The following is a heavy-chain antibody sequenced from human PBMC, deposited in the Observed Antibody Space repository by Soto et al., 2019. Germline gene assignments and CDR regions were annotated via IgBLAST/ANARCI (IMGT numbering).Heavy chain of an antibody. CDR1: VGTFSSYA. D-gene: IGHD3-3*01. Sequence: QVQLVQSGAEVKKPVSSVKVSCKASVGTFSSYAVSWVRQAPGQGLEWMGGIIPIFGTANYPQKSQGRVTITADESTTTAYMELSSLRSEDTAVDYCAAHWTWGQGTLVTVSS. J-gene: IGHJ5*02. V-gene: IGHV1-69*12. CDR2: IIPIFGTA. CDR3: AAHWT.